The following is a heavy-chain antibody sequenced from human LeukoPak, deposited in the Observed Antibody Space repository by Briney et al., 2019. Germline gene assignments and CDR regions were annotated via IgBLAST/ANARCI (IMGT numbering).Heavy chain of an antibody. CDR1: GGSFSGYY. D-gene: IGHD5-24*01. CDR2: INHSGST. Sequence: SETLSLTCAVYGGSFSGYYWSWIRQPPGKGLEWIGEINHSGSTNYNPSLKSRVTISVDTSKNQFSLRLSSVTAADTAVYYCARGPAGIHGLHRGWFDPWGQGTLVTVSS. J-gene: IGHJ5*02. CDR3: ARGPAGIHGLHRGWFDP. V-gene: IGHV4-34*01.